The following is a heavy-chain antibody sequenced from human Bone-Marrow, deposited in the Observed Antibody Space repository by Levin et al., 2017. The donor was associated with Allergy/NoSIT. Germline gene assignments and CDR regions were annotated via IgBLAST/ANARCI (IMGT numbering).Heavy chain of an antibody. J-gene: IGHJ5*02. CDR3: ARGRQRSLSWFDP. CDR1: GGSISSYY. V-gene: IGHV4-59*01. CDR2: IYYSGST. Sequence: PSETLSLTCTVSGGSISSYYWSWIRQPPGKGLEWIGYIYYSGSTNYNPSLKSRVTISVDTSKNQFSLKLSSVTAADTAVYYCARGRQRSLSWFDPWGQGTLVTVSS. D-gene: IGHD6-25*01.